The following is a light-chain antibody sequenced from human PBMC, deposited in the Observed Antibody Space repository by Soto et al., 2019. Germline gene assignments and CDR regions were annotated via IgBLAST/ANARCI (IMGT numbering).Light chain of an antibody. V-gene: IGKV3-20*01. J-gene: IGKJ4*01. CDR2: GAS. CDR3: QQYYTSPLT. Sequence: EIVLTPSPATLSVAPGESATLSCRASQSVNNHLAWYQQKPGQAPRLLMYGASSRATGIPDRFSGSGSGTDFTLTISRLEPEDFAVYYCQQYYTSPLTFGGGTKV. CDR1: QSVNNH.